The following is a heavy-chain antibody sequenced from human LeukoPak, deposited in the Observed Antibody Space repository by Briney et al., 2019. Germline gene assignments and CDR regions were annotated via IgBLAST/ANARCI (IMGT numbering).Heavy chain of an antibody. CDR1: GFTFGSYS. CDR2: ISSSSSYI. V-gene: IGHV3-21*01. D-gene: IGHD3-3*01. CDR3: ARGEYYDFWSGYFDY. J-gene: IGHJ4*02. Sequence: AGGSLRLSCAASGFTFGSYSMNWVRQAPGKGLEWASSISSSSSYIYYADSVKGRFTISRDNAKNSLYLQMNSLRAEDTAVYYCARGEYYDFWSGYFDYWGQGTLVTVSS.